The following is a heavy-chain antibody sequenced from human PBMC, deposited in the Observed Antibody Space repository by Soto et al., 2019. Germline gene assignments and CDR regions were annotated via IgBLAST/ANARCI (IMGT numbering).Heavy chain of an antibody. CDR3: ARDPSTINKLIGVWFDP. CDR2: IKPISDIT. CDR1: GDTFGRFT. Sequence: SVRVSCKXSGDTFGRFTINWVRQAPGQGLEWMGGIKPISDITNYAQRFQGRVTFTADASTSTVYLELSSLRSEDTAMYYCARDPSTINKLIGVWFDPWGQGTLVTVSS. V-gene: IGHV1-69*13. J-gene: IGHJ5*02. D-gene: IGHD4-4*01.